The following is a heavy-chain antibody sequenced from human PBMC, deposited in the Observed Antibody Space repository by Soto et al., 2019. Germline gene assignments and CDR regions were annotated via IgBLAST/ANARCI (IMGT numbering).Heavy chain of an antibody. CDR2: IYYSGST. Sequence: ETLSLACTVSGGSISSYYWSWIRQPPGKGLEWIGYIYYSGSTNYNPSLKSRVTISVDTSKNQFSLKLSSVTAADTAVYYCARETIGYGMDVWGQGTTVTVSS. CDR3: ARETIGYGMDV. D-gene: IGHD1-7*01. V-gene: IGHV4-59*01. CDR1: GGSISSYY. J-gene: IGHJ6*02.